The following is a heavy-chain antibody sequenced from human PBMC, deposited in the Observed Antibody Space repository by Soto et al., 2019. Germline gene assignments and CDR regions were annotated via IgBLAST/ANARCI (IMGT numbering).Heavy chain of an antibody. D-gene: IGHD3-10*01. CDR1: GYTFTSYG. V-gene: IGHV1-18*01. J-gene: IGHJ5*02. CDR3: ARDWAYYYGPGRPRRWFDH. CDR2: ISAYNGTT. Sequence: ASVKVSCKASGYTFTSYGISWVPQAPGQGLEWVRWISAYNGTTPYAQTLQGSVTLTTDTSTRTAYMELRSLRSDDTAVYYCARDWAYYYGPGRPRRWFDHWRQGTLVTVSS.